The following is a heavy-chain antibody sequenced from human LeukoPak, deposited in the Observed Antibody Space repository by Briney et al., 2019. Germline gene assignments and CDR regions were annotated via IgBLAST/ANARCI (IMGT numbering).Heavy chain of an antibody. J-gene: IGHJ5*02. V-gene: IGHV3-15*01. D-gene: IGHD2-21*02. CDR3: TTDVNRFMVTASS. Sequence: GGSLRLSCAASGFTLSKVWMTWVRQAPGKGLEWVGRIRSKTDGGASEYAAPVKGRFSISRDDSNNTLYLEMISLKAEDTAIYYCTTDVNRFMVTASSWGQGTLVTVSS. CDR2: IRSKTDGGAS. CDR1: GFTLSKVW.